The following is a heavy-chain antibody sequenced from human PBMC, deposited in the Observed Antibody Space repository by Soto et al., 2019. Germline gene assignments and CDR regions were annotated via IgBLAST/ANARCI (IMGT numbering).Heavy chain of an antibody. CDR3: ARVGRSWSPGLVAGNYYYYYMDV. V-gene: IGHV1-8*01. CDR1: GYTFTSYD. D-gene: IGHD6-19*01. J-gene: IGHJ6*03. CDR2: MNPNSGNT. Sequence: ASVKVSCKASGYTFTSYDINWVRQATGQGLEWMGWMNPNSGNTGYAQKFQGRVTMTRNTSISTAYMELSSLRSGGTAVYYCARVGRSWSPGLVAGNYYYYYMDVWGKGTTVTVSS.